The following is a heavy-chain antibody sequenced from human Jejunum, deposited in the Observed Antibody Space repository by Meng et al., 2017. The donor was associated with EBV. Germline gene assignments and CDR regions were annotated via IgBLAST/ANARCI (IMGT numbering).Heavy chain of an antibody. CDR2: ITDSGGST. CDR1: DFFFNRSS. CDR3: AKLTRA. J-gene: IGHJ5*02. V-gene: IGHV3-23*01. Sequence: CACGVGLDRPGGPLRLSCSAFDFFFNRSSMCWRRQAPGKGLEWVSAITDSGGSTYYTDSVKGRFTISRDNSKNKLYLQMNSLRAEDTAVYYCAKLTRAWGQGTLVTVSS.